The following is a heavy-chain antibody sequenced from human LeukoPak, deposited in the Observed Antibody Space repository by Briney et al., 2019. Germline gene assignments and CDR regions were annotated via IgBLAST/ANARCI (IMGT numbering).Heavy chain of an antibody. Sequence: SETLSLTCTVSGGSISSGSYYWSWIRQPAGKGLEWIGRIYTSGSTNYNPSLKSRVTISVDTSKNQFSLKLSSVTAADTAVYYCARVETYYYDSSGYYDPGYYYMDVWGKGTTVTVSS. J-gene: IGHJ6*03. D-gene: IGHD3-22*01. V-gene: IGHV4-61*02. CDR2: IYTSGST. CDR1: GGSISSGSYY. CDR3: ARVETYYYDSSGYYDPGYYYMDV.